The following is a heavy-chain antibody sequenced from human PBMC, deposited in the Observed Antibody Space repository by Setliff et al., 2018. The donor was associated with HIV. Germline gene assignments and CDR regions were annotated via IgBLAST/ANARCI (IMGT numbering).Heavy chain of an antibody. CDR1: GYTFTTYG. CDR3: ASSITLNYEVLCGLRAPLGY. Sequence: ASVKVSCKASGYTFTTYGISWVRQAPGHGLEGMGWISPNFGHTKYAQKFLDRVTMTIDTATSRAYMELRSLRSDDTAVYFCASSITLNYEVLCGLRAPLGYWGQGTLVTVSS. D-gene: IGHD3-3*01. J-gene: IGHJ4*02. V-gene: IGHV1-18*04. CDR2: ISPNFGHT.